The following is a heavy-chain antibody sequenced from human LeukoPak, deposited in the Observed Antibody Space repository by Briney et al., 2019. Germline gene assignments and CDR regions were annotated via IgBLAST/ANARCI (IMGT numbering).Heavy chain of an antibody. J-gene: IGHJ4*02. CDR1: GFTFSSYS. CDR2: ISSFSGTI. D-gene: IGHD3-16*01. Sequence: GGSLRLSCAASGFTFSSYSMNWVRQAPGKGLEWVSYISSFSGTIYYADSVKGRFTISRDNAKNSLYLQMNSLRAEDTAVYYCARDQGGEQSYWGQGTLVTVSS. V-gene: IGHV3-48*01. CDR3: ARDQGGEQSY.